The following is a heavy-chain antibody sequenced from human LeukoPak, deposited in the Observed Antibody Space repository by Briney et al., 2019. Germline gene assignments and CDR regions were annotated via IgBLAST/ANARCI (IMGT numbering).Heavy chain of an antibody. CDR1: GFTFSSYA. V-gene: IGHV3-30*04. Sequence: GGSLRLSCAASGFTFSSYAMHWVRQAPGKGLEWVAVISHDGNNNYYSDSVKDRFTISRDNSKNTLDLQMNSLRAEDTAVYYCAKDGPPVAFDYWGQGTLVTVSS. J-gene: IGHJ4*02. CDR3: AKDGPPVAFDY. D-gene: IGHD3/OR15-3a*01. CDR2: ISHDGNNN.